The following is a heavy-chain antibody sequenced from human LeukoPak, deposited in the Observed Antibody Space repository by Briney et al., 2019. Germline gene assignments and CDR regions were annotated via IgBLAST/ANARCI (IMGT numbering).Heavy chain of an antibody. D-gene: IGHD2-2*01. CDR2: IKQDGSEK. J-gene: IGHJ6*03. Sequence: GGSLRLSCAASGFTFSSYWMSWVRQAPEKGLEWVANIKQDGSEKYYVDSVKGRFTISRDNAKNSLYLQMNSLRAEDTAVYYCARVPSSTSWRYYYYYMDVWGKGTTVTISS. CDR3: ARVPSSTSWRYYYYYMDV. V-gene: IGHV3-7*01. CDR1: GFTFSSYW.